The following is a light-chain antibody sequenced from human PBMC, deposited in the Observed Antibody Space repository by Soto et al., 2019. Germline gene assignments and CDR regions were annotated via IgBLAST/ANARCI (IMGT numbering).Light chain of an antibody. V-gene: IGLV5-45*03. CDR1: NGINVGTYR. J-gene: IGLJ3*02. Sequence: QTVVTQPSSLSASPGASASLTCTLRNGINVGTYRIYWYQQKPGSPPRYLLRYKSDSDKQQGSGVPSRFSGSKDASANAGILLISGLQSEDEADYYCMIWHSSAWVFGGGTKLTVL. CDR2: YKSDSDK. CDR3: MIWHSSAWV.